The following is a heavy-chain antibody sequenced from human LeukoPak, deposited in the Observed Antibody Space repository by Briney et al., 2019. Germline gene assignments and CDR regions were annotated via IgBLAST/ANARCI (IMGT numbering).Heavy chain of an antibody. CDR1: GFTFSDSL. Sequence: QAGGSLRLSCAASGFTFSDSLMHGLRQAPGEGLVWVERMIRDGRPVSYADSVKRRHTTSSDNAGNTLYLQLNGLTAEDTAMYYCAGAGNYYFEYWGQGTLVTVSS. CDR2: MIRDGRPV. J-gene: IGHJ4*02. CDR3: AGAGNYYFEY. V-gene: IGHV3-74*01. D-gene: IGHD1-7*01.